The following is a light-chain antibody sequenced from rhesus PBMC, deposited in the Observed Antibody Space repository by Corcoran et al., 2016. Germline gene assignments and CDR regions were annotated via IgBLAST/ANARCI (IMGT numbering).Light chain of an antibody. Sequence: ETVLTQSPATLSLSPGERDTISCRASQHVGGYLAWYQQKSGQPPWLLIYGTSIRATVIPERFSGRGSGTYFALTIRSLEPEDVGVYSCQRSSKLWTFGQGTKVEVK. CDR2: GTS. J-gene: IGKJ1*01. CDR1: QHVGGY. V-gene: IGKV3-24*04. CDR3: QRSSKLWT.